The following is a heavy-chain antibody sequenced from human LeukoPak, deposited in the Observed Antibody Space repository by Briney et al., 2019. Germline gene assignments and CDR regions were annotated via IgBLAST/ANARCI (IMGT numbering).Heavy chain of an antibody. CDR1: VYTFSSYD. CDR3: AGALSWTTESYYYMDV. Sequence: ASVKVSCKASVYTFSSYDINWVRQATGQGLEWMGWMNPNSGNTGYAQKFQGRVTMTKNTSITTAYMDLSSLRSEDTAVYYCAGALSWTTESYYYMDVWGEGTTVTVSS. J-gene: IGHJ6*03. V-gene: IGHV1-8*01. CDR2: MNPNSGNT. D-gene: IGHD3/OR15-3a*01.